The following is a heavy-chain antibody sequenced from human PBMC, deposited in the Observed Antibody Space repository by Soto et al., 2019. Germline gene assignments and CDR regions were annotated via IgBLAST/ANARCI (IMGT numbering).Heavy chain of an antibody. CDR2: INSDGSST. V-gene: IGHV3-74*01. Sequence: EVQLVESGGGLVQPGGSLRLSCAASGFTFSSYCMHWVRQAPGKGLVWVSRINSDGSSTSYADSVKGRITISRDNAKNTLYLQMNSRRAENTAVYYCASPVYCSSTSCYSYYGMDVWGQGTTVTVSS. D-gene: IGHD2-2*02. J-gene: IGHJ6*02. CDR1: GFTFSSYC. CDR3: ASPVYCSSTSCYSYYGMDV.